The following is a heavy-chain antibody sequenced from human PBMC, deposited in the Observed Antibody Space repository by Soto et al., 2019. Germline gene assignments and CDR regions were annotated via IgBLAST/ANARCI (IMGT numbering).Heavy chain of an antibody. D-gene: IGHD6-19*01. CDR3: ALSIAVAGIREEYFDY. V-gene: IGHV4-61*01. CDR1: GGSVSSGSYY. CDR2: IYYSGST. J-gene: IGHJ4*02. Sequence: SETLSLTCTVSGGSVSSGSYYWSWIRQPPGKGLEWIGYIYYSGSTNYNPSLKSRVTISVDTSKNQFSLKLSSVTAADTAVYYCALSIAVAGIREEYFDYWGQGTLVTVSS.